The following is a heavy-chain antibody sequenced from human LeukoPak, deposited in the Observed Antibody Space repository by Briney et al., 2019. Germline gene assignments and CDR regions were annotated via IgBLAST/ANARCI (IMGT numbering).Heavy chain of an antibody. CDR2: VCYTGTT. J-gene: IGHJ4*02. CDR1: GGSFEHYF. V-gene: IGHV4-59*08. CDR3: ASHRRSHGAEY. D-gene: IGHD5-18*01. Sequence: SETLSLTCSVSGGSFEHYFWSWIRQPPGKGLEFLGYVCYTGTTDYSPSLKSRVTISADTARNQFSLNLRSVTAADTAVYFCASHRRSHGAEYWGQGTLVTVSS.